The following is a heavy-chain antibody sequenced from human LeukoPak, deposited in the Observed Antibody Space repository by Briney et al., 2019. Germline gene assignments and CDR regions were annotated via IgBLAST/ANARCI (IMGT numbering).Heavy chain of an antibody. J-gene: IGHJ4*02. D-gene: IGHD3-22*01. V-gene: IGHV3-74*01. CDR2: INRDGSIT. CDR3: ARDLGWDYYDSSGDY. CDR1: GFTFSSYS. Sequence: GGSLRLSCAASGFTFSSYSMNWVRQAPGKGLVWVSRINRDGSITTYADSVRGRFTISRDNAKNTLYLQMNSLRAEDTAVYYCARDLGWDYYDSSGDYWGQGTLVTVSS.